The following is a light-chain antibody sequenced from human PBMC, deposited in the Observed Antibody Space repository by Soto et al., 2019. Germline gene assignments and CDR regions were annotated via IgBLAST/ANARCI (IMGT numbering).Light chain of an antibody. CDR1: QSVRGN. V-gene: IGKV3-20*01. CDR2: GAS. CDR3: QQYGSSPPRT. Sequence: EIVMTQSPATLSLSPGEIATLSCRASQSVRGNLAWYQQKPGQAPRLLIYGASTRATDVPDRFSGSGSGADFTLSISRLEPEDFAVYYCQQYGSSPPRTFGQGTKVDIK. J-gene: IGKJ1*01.